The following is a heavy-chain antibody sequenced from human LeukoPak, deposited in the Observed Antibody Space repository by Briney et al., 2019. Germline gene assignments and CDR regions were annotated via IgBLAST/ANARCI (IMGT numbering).Heavy chain of an antibody. D-gene: IGHD3-22*01. CDR2: IYYSGST. CDR1: GGSISSGGYY. J-gene: IGHJ2*01. V-gene: IGHV4-31*03. Sequence: SETLSLTCTVSGGSISSGGYYWSWIRQHPGKGLEWIGYIYYSGSTYYNPSLKSRVTISVDTSKNQFSLKLSSVTAADTAVYYCARGIDSSGYAGGYFDLWGRGTLVTVSS. CDR3: ARGIDSSGYAGGYFDL.